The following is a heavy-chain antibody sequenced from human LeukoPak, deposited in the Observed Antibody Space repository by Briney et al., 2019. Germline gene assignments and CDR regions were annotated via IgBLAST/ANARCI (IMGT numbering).Heavy chain of an antibody. J-gene: IGHJ4*02. V-gene: IGHV3-30*04. Sequence: GGPLKLSFPASEFTSITYPLHGFGQPPARGWEWVAIVSYDGSNKYYADSVRGRFTISRDNSKNTLYLQMNSLRPEDTSMYYCARETLRNFDYWGRGTLVTVSS. CDR2: VSYDGSNK. CDR3: ARETLRNFDY. CDR1: EFTSITYP. D-gene: IGHD2-15*01.